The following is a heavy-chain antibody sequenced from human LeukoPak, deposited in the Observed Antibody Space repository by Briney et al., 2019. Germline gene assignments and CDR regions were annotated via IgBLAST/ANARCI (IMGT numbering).Heavy chain of an antibody. CDR1: GGSFSGYY. CDR2: INHSGST. J-gene: IGHJ5*02. Sequence: PSETLSLTCAVYGGSFSGYYWSWIRQPPGKGLEWIGEINHSGSTNYNPSLKSRVTISVDTSKNQFSLKLSSVTAADTAVYYCARLMEAAAGTGWFDPWGQGTLVTVSS. V-gene: IGHV4-34*01. D-gene: IGHD6-13*01. CDR3: ARLMEAAAGTGWFDP.